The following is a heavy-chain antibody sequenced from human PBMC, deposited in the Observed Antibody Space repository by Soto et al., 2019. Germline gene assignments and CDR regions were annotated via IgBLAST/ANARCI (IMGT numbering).Heavy chain of an antibody. CDR2: ISWDGGST. J-gene: IGHJ4*02. D-gene: IGHD6-19*01. Sequence: EVQLAESGGVVVQPGGSLRLSCAASGFTFDDYTMHWVRQAPGKGLEWVSLISWDGGSTYYADSVKGRFTISRDNSKNSLYLQMNSLRTEDTALYYCAKASGPSSSGWYNLDYWGQGTLVTVSS. V-gene: IGHV3-43*01. CDR1: GFTFDDYT. CDR3: AKASGPSSSGWYNLDY.